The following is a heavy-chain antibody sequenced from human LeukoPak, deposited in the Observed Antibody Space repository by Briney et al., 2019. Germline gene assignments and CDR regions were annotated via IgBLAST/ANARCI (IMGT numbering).Heavy chain of an antibody. CDR2: INHSGST. Sequence: SETLSLTYAVYGGSFSGYYWSWIRQPPGKGLEWIGEINHSGSTNYNPSLKSRVTISVDTSKNQFSLKLSSVTAADTAVYYCARDRGGSYYGWFDPWGQETLVTVSS. CDR1: GGSFSGYY. V-gene: IGHV4-34*01. CDR3: ARDRGGSYYGWFDP. J-gene: IGHJ5*02. D-gene: IGHD1-26*01.